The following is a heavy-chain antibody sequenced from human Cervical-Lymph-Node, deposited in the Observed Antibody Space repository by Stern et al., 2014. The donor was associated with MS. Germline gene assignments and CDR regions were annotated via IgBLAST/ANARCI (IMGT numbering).Heavy chain of an antibody. CDR3: SREEYYDRRGFDP. CDR1: GASVSSNSAA. J-gene: IGHJ5*02. D-gene: IGHD3-22*01. V-gene: IGHV6-1*01. Sequence: QVQLVQSGPGLVKPSQTLSLTCAISGASVSSNSAAWNWIRQSPSRGLEWLGSTYYRSKWFFHYAVSVKSRITINPDTSKNQFSLQLNSVTPEDTAVYYCSREEYYDRRGFDPWGQGVLVTVSS. CDR2: TYYRSKWFF.